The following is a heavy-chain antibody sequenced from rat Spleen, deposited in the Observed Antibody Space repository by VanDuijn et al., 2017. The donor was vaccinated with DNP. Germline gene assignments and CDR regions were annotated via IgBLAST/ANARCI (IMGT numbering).Heavy chain of an antibody. CDR2: IKAKSNNYAT. J-gene: IGHJ3*01. CDR1: GFTFSTAW. Sequence: EVQVLESGGGLVQPGNSLKLSCATSGFTFSTAWMYWYRQFPEKRLEWVARIKAKSNNYATDYTESVKGRFTISRDDSKSSIYLQMNNLKEEDTAIYYCAWSFMYAYAYWGQGTLVTVSS. D-gene: IGHD1-6*01. CDR3: AWSFMYAYAY. V-gene: IGHV6-6*01.